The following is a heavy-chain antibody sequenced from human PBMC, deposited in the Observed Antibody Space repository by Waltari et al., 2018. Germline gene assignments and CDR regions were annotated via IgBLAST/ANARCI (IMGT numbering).Heavy chain of an antibody. CDR2: IYHSVST. CDR3: ARSWGSYRPLDY. Sequence: QVQLQESGPGLVKPSETLSLTCAVSGYSISSGYYWGWIRQPPGKGLEWIGSIYHSVSTYYNPSLKSRVTISVDTSKNQFSLKLSSVTAADTAVYYCARSWGSYRPLDYWGQGTLVTVSS. D-gene: IGHD3-16*02. J-gene: IGHJ4*02. CDR1: GYSISSGYY. V-gene: IGHV4-38-2*01.